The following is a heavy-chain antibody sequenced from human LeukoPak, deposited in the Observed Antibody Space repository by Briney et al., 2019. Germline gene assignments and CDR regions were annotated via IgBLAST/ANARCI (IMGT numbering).Heavy chain of an antibody. J-gene: IGHJ4*02. V-gene: IGHV1-46*01. CDR2: INPSGDST. CDR1: GYTFTSYY. CDR3: ARDWELGY. Sequence: ASVKVSCKASGYTFTSYYMHWVRQAPGQGLEWMGVINPSGDSTNYAQKFQGRVTMTRDMSTSTVYMELSSLGSEDTAVYYCARDWELGYWGQGTLVTVSS. D-gene: IGHD1-26*01.